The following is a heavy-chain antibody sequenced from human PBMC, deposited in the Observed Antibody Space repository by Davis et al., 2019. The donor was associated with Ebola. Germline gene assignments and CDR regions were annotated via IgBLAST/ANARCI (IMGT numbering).Heavy chain of an antibody. CDR3: ARQYGYYGMDV. CDR2: IYYSGST. Sequence: SETLSLTCAVYGGSFSGYYWSWIRQPPGKGLEWIGSIYYSGSTYYNPSLKSRVTISVDTSKNQFSLKLRSVTAADTAVYYCARQYGYYGMDVWGQGTTVTVSS. J-gene: IGHJ6*02. CDR1: GGSFSGYY. V-gene: IGHV4-34*01. D-gene: IGHD4-17*01.